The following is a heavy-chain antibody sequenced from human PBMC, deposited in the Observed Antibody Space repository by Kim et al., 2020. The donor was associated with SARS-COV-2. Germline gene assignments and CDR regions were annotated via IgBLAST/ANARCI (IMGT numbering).Heavy chain of an antibody. J-gene: IGHJ6*02. D-gene: IGHD4-4*01. CDR2: INHSGST. V-gene: IGHV4-34*01. CDR1: GGSFSGYY. Sequence: SETLSLTCAVYGGSFSGYYWSWIRQPPGKGLEWIGEINHSGSTNYNPSLKSRVTISVDTSKNQFSLKLSSVTAADTAVYYCAREDSSNYWDNYYYYGMDVWGQGTTVTVSS. CDR3: AREDSSNYWDNYYYYGMDV.